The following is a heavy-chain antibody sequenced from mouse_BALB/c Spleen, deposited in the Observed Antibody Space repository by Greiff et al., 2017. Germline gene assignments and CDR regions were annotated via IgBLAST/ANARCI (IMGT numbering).Heavy chain of an antibody. CDR1: GYSITSGYY. Sequence: VQLKESGPGLVKPSQSLSLTCSVTGYSITSGYYWNWIRQFPGNKLEWMGYISYDGSNNYNPSLKNRISITRDTSKNQFFLKLNSVTTEDTATYYCARAAYYSYYAMDYWGQGTSVTVSS. CDR2: ISYDGSN. CDR3: ARAAYYSYYAMDY. D-gene: IGHD2-12*01. J-gene: IGHJ4*01. V-gene: IGHV3-6*02.